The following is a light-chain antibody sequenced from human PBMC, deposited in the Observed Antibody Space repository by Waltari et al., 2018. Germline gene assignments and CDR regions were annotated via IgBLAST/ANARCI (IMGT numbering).Light chain of an antibody. CDR3: SSYTSSNTVI. CDR2: DVS. J-gene: IGLJ2*01. V-gene: IGLV2-14*01. CDR1: SSDVGGYNY. Sequence: QSALTQPASVSGSPGQSITISCTGTSSDVGGYNYVSWYQQYPGKVPKLMIYDVSKWPAGVSIRFSGSKSGNGASLTISGRQAEDESDYYCSSYTSSNTVIFCGGTKLTVL.